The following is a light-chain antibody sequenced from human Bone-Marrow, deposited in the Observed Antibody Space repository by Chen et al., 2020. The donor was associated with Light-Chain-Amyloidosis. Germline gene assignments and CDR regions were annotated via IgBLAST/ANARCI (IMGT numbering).Light chain of an antibody. Sequence: QSALTQPAPVSGSPGQSITISCTGTSSDVGGYHYVSWYQQHPGKAPKLMIYDVSNRPSGVSNRFSGSKSGNTASLTISGLQAEDEADYYCSSYTSSSVVFGGGTKLTVL. CDR3: SSYTSSSVV. V-gene: IGLV2-14*01. CDR1: SSDVGGYHY. J-gene: IGLJ2*01. CDR2: DVS.